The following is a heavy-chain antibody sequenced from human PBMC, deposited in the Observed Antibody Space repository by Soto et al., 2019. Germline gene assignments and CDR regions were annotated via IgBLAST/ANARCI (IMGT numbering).Heavy chain of an antibody. D-gene: IGHD2-2*01. Sequence: QVQLVQSGAEVKKPGSSVKVSCKASGGTFSSYAISWVRQAPGQGLEWMGGIIPSSERTNYAQKFQGRVTITADESKSTAYMELSSLRSEDTAVYYCARSQGSSTSLEIYYYYYSGMDVWGQGTTVTVSS. CDR1: GGTFSSYA. CDR3: ARSQGSSTSLEIYYYYYSGMDV. J-gene: IGHJ6*02. CDR2: IIPSSERT. V-gene: IGHV1-69*01.